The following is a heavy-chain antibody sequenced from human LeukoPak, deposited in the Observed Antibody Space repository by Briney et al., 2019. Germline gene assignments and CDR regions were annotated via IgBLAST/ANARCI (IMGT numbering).Heavy chain of an antibody. Sequence: WASVKVSCKASGYTFTSYDINWVRQAPGQGREGMGWMNPNSGNTGYVQKFQGRVTMTRNTSISTAYMELSSLRSEDTAVYYCAKLKGAVSGSAECWGQGTLVTASS. CDR2: MNPNSGNT. J-gene: IGHJ4*02. CDR3: AKLKGAVSGSAEC. V-gene: IGHV1-8*01. CDR1: GYTFTSYD. D-gene: IGHD3-10*01.